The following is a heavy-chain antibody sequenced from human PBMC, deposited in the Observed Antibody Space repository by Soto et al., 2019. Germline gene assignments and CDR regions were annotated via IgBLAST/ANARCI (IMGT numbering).Heavy chain of an antibody. CDR1: GESSSGYY. CDR2: INHSGST. V-gene: IGHV4-34*01. D-gene: IGHD3-3*01. J-gene: IGHJ5*01. Sequence: TSETLSLTCAVYGESSSGYYWIWIRQPPGKGLEWIGEINHSGSTNYNPSLKSRVTISVDTSKNQFSLKLSSVTAADTAVYYCARGGFWSGYYYGWFDPWGLGTLVTV. CDR3: ARGGFWSGYYYGWFDP.